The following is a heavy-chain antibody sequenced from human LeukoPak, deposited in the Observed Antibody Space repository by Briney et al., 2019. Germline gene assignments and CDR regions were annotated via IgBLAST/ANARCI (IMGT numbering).Heavy chain of an antibody. CDR1: GFTFSSYG. V-gene: IGHV3-30*18. CDR3: AKGHYDSSDSYLDY. J-gene: IGHJ4*02. CDR2: ISYDGSNK. D-gene: IGHD3-22*01. Sequence: RGSLRLSCAASGFTFSSYGMHWVRQAPGKGLEWVAVISYDGSNKYYADSVKGRFTISRDNSKNTLYLQMNSLRAEDTAVYYCAKGHYDSSDSYLDYWGQGTLVTVSS.